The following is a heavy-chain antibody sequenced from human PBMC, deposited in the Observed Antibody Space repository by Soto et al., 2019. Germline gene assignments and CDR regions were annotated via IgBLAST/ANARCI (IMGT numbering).Heavy chain of an antibody. Sequence: EVQLVESGGGLVQPGGSLRLSCAASGFTFSSYAMHWVRQAAGKGLEYVSAISSNGGSTYYANSVKGRFTISRDNSKNTMHLQMGSMRAEDMAVYYCARGPGYYFDYWGQGTLVTVSS. V-gene: IGHV3-64*01. CDR1: GFTFSSYA. J-gene: IGHJ4*02. CDR2: ISSNGGST. CDR3: ARGPGYYFDY.